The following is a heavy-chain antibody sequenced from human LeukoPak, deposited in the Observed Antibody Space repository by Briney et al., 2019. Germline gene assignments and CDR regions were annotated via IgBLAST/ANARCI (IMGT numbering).Heavy chain of an antibody. CDR1: EFTFSIFA. D-gene: IGHD2-15*01. CDR2: ISGSGGST. V-gene: IGHV3-23*01. CDR3: ARDVSISRYCSGGSCYAY. J-gene: IGHJ4*02. Sequence: PGGSLRLSCAASEFTFSIFAMSWVRQAPGKGLEWVSGISGSGGSTYYTDSVKGRFTISRDNSKNTLYLQMNSLRAEDTAVYYCARDVSISRYCSGGSCYAYWGQGTLVTVSS.